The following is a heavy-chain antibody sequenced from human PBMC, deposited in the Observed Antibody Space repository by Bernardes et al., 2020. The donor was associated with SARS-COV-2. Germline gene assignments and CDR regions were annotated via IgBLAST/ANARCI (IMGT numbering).Heavy chain of an antibody. CDR1: GGSFEGSF. J-gene: IGHJ5*02. CDR3: ARRRIGVTLWFDT. D-gene: IGHD6-19*01. CDR2: VIDTGRA. V-gene: IGHV4-34*12. Sequence: SETLSLTCDVKGGSFEGSFWSWIRQSPAPGLAFIGEVIDTGRANYNPSLKRRVILSADKSKRQFSLSLTSLTAADTGLYYCARRRIGVTLWFDTWGKGIRVNVSS.